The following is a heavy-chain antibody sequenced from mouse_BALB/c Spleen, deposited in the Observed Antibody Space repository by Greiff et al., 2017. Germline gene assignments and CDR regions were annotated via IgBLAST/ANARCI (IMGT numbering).Heavy chain of an antibody. Sequence: EVQLQESGPGLVKPSQSLSLTCTVTGYSITSDYAWNWIRQFPGNKLEWMGYISYSGSTSYNPSLKSRISITRDTSKNQFFLQLNSVTTEDTATYYCAIYYGYDYAMDYWGQGASVTVSS. V-gene: IGHV3-2*02. D-gene: IGHD2-2*01. J-gene: IGHJ4*01. CDR3: AIYYGYDYAMDY. CDR1: GYSITSDYA. CDR2: ISYSGST.